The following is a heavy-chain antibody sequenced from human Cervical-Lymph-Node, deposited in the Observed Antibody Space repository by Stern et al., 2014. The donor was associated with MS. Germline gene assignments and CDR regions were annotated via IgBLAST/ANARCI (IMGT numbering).Heavy chain of an antibody. J-gene: IGHJ6*02. CDR1: GASISSGAYY. V-gene: IGHV4-31*03. D-gene: IGHD4-17*01. CDR3: AREEVTTGFYYGLDV. Sequence: QVQLQESGPGLVKPSQTLSLTCTVSGASISSGAYYWTWIRQHPGEGLEWIGYIYFDGSSYYNPSLQSRVTISVDTSKNQFSLRLRSVTAADTAVYYCAREEVTTGFYYGLDVWGQGTTVTVSS. CDR2: IYFDGSS.